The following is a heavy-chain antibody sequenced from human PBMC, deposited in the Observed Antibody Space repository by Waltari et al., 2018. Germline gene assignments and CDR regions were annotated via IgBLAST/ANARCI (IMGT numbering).Heavy chain of an antibody. Sequence: QVQLQESGPGLVKPSETLSLTCTVSGGSISSHYWSWIRQPPGKGLEWIGYIYYSGSTNYNPSLKSRVTISVDTSKNQFSLKLSSVTAADTAVYYCARAALGAVDYWGQGTLVTVSS. CDR3: ARAALGAVDY. CDR1: GGSISSHY. V-gene: IGHV4-59*11. J-gene: IGHJ4*02. CDR2: IYYSGST. D-gene: IGHD1-26*01.